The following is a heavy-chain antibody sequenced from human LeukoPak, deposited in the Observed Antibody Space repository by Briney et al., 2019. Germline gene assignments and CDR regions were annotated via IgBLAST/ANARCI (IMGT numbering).Heavy chain of an antibody. CDR2: IRGSGIKR. Sequence: GGSLKLSWPASGSTLSSYGMTWVRQPPGKGLEWVSDIRGSGIKRDYEDSVKGRFTISRDNPKNTLFLQMNSLRAEDTAVYYCAKRSGGPSPFDYWGQGTLVTVSS. CDR1: GSTLSSYG. J-gene: IGHJ4*02. CDR3: AKRSGGPSPFDY. D-gene: IGHD3-3*01. V-gene: IGHV3-23*01.